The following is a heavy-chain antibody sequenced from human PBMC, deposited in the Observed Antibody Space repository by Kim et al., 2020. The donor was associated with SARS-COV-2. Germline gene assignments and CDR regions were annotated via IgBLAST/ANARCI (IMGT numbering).Heavy chain of an antibody. CDR3: ARDLYYYDSSGYYYEVDY. Sequence: ASVKVSCKASGYTFTSYGISWVRQVPGQGLEWMGWISAYNGNTNYAQKLQGRVTMTTDTSTSTAYMELRSLRSDDTAVYYCARDLYYYDSSGYYYEVDYWGQGTLVTVSS. CDR1: GYTFTSYG. V-gene: IGHV1-18*01. D-gene: IGHD3-22*01. CDR2: ISAYNGNT. J-gene: IGHJ4*02.